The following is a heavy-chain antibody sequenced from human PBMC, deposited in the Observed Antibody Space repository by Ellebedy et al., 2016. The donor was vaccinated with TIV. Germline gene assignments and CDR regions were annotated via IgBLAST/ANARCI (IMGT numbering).Heavy chain of an antibody. CDR1: GGSISSYY. CDR3: ARGYSSGWYNWFDP. D-gene: IGHD6-19*01. CDR2: IYYSGST. Sequence: MPSETLSLTCTVSGGSISSYYWSWIRQPPGKGLEWIGYIYYSGSTNYNPYLKSRVTISVDTSKNQFSLKLSSVTAADTAVYYCARGYSSGWYNWFDPWGQGTLVTVSS. J-gene: IGHJ5*02. V-gene: IGHV4-59*01.